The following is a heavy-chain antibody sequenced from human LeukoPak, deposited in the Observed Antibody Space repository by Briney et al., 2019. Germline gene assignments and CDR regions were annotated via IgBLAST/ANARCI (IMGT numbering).Heavy chain of an antibody. CDR2: ISYDGSNK. D-gene: IGHD7-27*01. CDR1: GFTFSSYG. Sequence: PGGSLRLSCAASGFTFSSYGMHWVRQAPGKGLEWVAVISYDGSNKYYADSVKGRFTISRDNAKNTLYLQMNSLRAEDTAVYYCARTALGAFDIWGQGTMVTVSS. V-gene: IGHV3-30*03. CDR3: ARTALGAFDI. J-gene: IGHJ3*02.